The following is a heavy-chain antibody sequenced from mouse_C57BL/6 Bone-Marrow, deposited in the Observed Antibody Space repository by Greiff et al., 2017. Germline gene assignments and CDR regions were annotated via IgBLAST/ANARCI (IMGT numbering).Heavy chain of an antibody. D-gene: IGHD1-1*01. CDR1: GFTFSSYG. Sequence: EVKLMESGGDLVKPGGSLKLSCAASGFTFSSYGMSWVRQTPDKRLEWVATISSGGSYTYYPDRVKGRFTISRDNAKNTLYLQMSSLKSEDTAMYYCARRYYYGSSLGYFDVWGTGTTVTVSS. J-gene: IGHJ1*03. CDR3: ARRYYYGSSLGYFDV. V-gene: IGHV5-6*02. CDR2: ISSGGSYT.